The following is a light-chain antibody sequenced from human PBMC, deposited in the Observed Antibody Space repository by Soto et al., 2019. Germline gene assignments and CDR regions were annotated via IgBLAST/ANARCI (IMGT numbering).Light chain of an antibody. J-gene: IGLJ2*01. Sequence: QSVLTQPPSVSGAPGQRVTISCTGSSSNIGAGYDVHWYQQLPGTAPKLLIYGNSNRPSGVPDRFSGSKSGNSASLAITGFQAEDEADYYCQSYDSSLSGVVFGGGTKLTVL. CDR2: GNS. CDR1: SSNIGAGYD. CDR3: QSYDSSLSGVV. V-gene: IGLV1-40*01.